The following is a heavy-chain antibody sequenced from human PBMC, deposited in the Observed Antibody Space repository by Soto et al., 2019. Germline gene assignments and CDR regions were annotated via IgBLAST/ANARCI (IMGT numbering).Heavy chain of an antibody. CDR2: ISYDGSNK. CDR3: ARDTNSGFGYYYYGMDV. V-gene: IGHV3-30-3*01. Sequence: GGSLRLSCAASGFTFSSYAMHWVRQAPGKGLEWVAVISYDGSNKYYADSVKGRFTISRDNSKNTLYLQMNSLRAEDTAVYYCARDTNSGFGYYYYGMDVWGQGTTVTVSS. CDR1: GFTFSSYA. D-gene: IGHD5-12*01. J-gene: IGHJ6*02.